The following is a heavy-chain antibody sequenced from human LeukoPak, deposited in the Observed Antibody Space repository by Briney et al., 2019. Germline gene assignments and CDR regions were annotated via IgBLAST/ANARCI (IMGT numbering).Heavy chain of an antibody. J-gene: IGHJ4*02. CDR3: ARGPPPDFDC. V-gene: IGHV4-4*07. CDR1: TGSISSYF. CDR2: IYTSGST. Sequence: SETLSLTCTVSTGSISSYFWNWIRQPAGKGLEWIGRIYTSGSTDYNPSLKSRVTMSVDTSKNQFSLKLSAVTAADTAVYYCARGPPPDFDCWGQGTLVTVSS.